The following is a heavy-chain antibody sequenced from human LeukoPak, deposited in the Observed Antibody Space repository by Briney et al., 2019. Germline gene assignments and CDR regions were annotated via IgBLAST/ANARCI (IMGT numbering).Heavy chain of an antibody. V-gene: IGHV4-30-4*08. CDR1: GGSISSGDYY. CDR2: IYYSGST. D-gene: IGHD4-17*01. Sequence: PSQTLSLTCTVSGGSISSGDYYWSWIRQPPGKGLEWIGYIYYSGSTYYNPSLKSRVTISVDTSKNQFSLKLSSVTAADTAVYYCARDLYGYGDASYWGQGTLVTVSS. CDR3: ARDLYGYGDASY. J-gene: IGHJ4*02.